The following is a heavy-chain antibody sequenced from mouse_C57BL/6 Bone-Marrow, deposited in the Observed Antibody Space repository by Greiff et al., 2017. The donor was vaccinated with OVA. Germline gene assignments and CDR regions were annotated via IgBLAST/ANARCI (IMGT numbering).Heavy chain of an antibody. CDR2: IYPRSGNT. Sequence: QVQLKESGAELARPGASVKLSCKASGYTFTSYGISWVKQRTGQGLEWIGEIYPRSGNTYYNEKFKGKATLTADKSSSTAYMELRSLTSADSAVYFCARYYYYFDYWGQGTTLTVSS. J-gene: IGHJ2*01. V-gene: IGHV1-81*01. D-gene: IGHD2-1*01. CDR1: GYTFTSYG. CDR3: ARYYYYFDY.